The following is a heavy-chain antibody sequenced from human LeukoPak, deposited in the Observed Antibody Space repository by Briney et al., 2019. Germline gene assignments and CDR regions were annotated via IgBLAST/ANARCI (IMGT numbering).Heavy chain of an antibody. CDR3: AKGTNIVVVVAATGSAFDI. CDR1: GFTFDDYA. CDR2: ISWNSGSI. D-gene: IGHD2-15*01. V-gene: IGHV3-9*01. Sequence: GGSLRLSCAAFGFTFDDYAMHWVRQAPGKGLEWVSGISWNSGSIGYADSVKGRFTISRDNAKNSLYLQMNSLRAEDTALYYCAKGTNIVVVVAATGSAFDIWGQGTMVTVSS. J-gene: IGHJ3*02.